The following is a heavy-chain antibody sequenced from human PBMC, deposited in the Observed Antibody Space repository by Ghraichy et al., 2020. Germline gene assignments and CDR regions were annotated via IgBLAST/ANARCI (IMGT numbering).Heavy chain of an antibody. CDR1: GFALSNYA. D-gene: IGHD3-16*02. Sequence: GGSLRLSCAASGFALSNYAMSWVRQAPGKGLEWVSAFYVADAGTSYADSVRGRFTVSRDNSKNKLYLHMSSLRAEDTAVYYCASLNGDYWGQGTLVTVSS. CDR2: FYVADAGT. V-gene: IGHV3-23*01. CDR3: ASLNGDY. J-gene: IGHJ4*02.